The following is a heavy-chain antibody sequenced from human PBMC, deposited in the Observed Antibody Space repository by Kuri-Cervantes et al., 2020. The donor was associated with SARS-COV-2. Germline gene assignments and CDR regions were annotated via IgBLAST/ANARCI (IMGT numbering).Heavy chain of an antibody. CDR3: ARAPSRGQWLVKYYFDY. Sequence: SETLSLTCTVSGYSISSGYYWGWIRQPPGKGLEWIGSIYHSGSTNYNPSLKSRVTISVDTSKNQFSLKLSSVTAADTAVYYCARAPSRGQWLVKYYFDYWGQGTLVTVSS. D-gene: IGHD6-19*01. CDR1: GYSISSGYY. V-gene: IGHV4-38-2*02. CDR2: IYHSGST. J-gene: IGHJ4*02.